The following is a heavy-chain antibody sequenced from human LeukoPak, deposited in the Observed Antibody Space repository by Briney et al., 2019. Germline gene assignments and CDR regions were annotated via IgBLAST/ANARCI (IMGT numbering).Heavy chain of an antibody. CDR3: ARDYNDSSGYFDY. D-gene: IGHD3-22*01. CDR2: ISVYTGNT. Sequence: WASVRVSCKASGYTFSSYGISWVRHAPGQGLEWMGWISVYTGNTNYAQKFQGRVTMTTDTSTSTAYMELRSVRSDDTAVYYCARDYNDSSGYFDYWGQGTLVTVSS. V-gene: IGHV1-18*01. J-gene: IGHJ4*02. CDR1: GYTFSSYG.